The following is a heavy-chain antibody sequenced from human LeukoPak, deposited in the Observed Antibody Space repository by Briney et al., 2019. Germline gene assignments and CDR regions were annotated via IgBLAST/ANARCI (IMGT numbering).Heavy chain of an antibody. CDR2: IYHSGNS. Sequence: SGTLSLTCAVSGGSITSNNWWSWVRQSPGKGLEWIGEIYHSGNSNYNPSLKSRVTISVDKSKSQFSMKLTSVTAEDTAFYYCARDVGARLPGYWGQGILVTVSS. CDR1: GGSITSNNW. D-gene: IGHD6-6*01. V-gene: IGHV4-4*02. J-gene: IGHJ4*02. CDR3: ARDVGARLPGY.